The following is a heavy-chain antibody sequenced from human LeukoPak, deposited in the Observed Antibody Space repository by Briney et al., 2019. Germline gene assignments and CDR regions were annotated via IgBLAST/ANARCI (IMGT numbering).Heavy chain of an antibody. V-gene: IGHV3-21*01. CDR3: ARIEDDYGDYVFDY. D-gene: IGHD4-17*01. Sequence: GGSLRLSCAASGFTFSSYSMNWVRQAPGKGLEWVSSISSSSSYIYYADSAKGRFTISRDNAKNSLYLQMNSLRAEDTAVYYCARIEDDYGDYVFDYWGQGTLVTVSS. CDR2: ISSSSSYI. J-gene: IGHJ4*02. CDR1: GFTFSSYS.